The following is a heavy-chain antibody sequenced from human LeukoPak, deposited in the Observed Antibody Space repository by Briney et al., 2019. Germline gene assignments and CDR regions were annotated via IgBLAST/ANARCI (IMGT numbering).Heavy chain of an antibody. J-gene: IGHJ4*02. CDR3: AREGPSAPTGGVDY. V-gene: IGHV3-66*02. D-gene: IGHD1-14*01. Sequence: PGGSLRLSCAASGFTVSSNYMSWVRQASGKGLEWVSVIYSGGSTYYADSVKGRFTISRDNSKNTLYLQMNSLRAEDTAVYYCAREGPSAPTGGVDYWGQGTLVTVSS. CDR1: GFTVSSNY. CDR2: IYSGGST.